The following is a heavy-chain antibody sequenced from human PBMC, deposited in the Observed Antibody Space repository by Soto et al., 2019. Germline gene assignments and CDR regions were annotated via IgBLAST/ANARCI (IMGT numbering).Heavy chain of an antibody. CDR3: ASSVVVVAANYYSYYGMDV. V-gene: IGHV3-11*01. D-gene: IGHD2-15*01. CDR1: GFTFSDYY. J-gene: IGHJ6*02. Sequence: VGSLRLSCAASGFTFSDYYMSWIRHSPGKGLEWVSYISSSGSTIYYADSVKGRFTISRDNAKNSLYLQMNSLRAEDTAVYYCASSVVVVAANYYSYYGMDVWGQGTTVTVSS. CDR2: ISSSGSTI.